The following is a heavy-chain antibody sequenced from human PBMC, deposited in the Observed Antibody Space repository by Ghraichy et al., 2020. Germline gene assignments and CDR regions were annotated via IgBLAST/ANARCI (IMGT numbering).Heavy chain of an antibody. V-gene: IGHV4-30-2*01. CDR2: IYHSGST. D-gene: IGHD3-16*02. CDR1: GGSISSGGYS. J-gene: IGHJ4*02. Sequence: SETLSLTCAVSGGSISSGGYSWSWIRQPPGKGLEWIGYIYHSGSTYYNPSLKSRVTISVDRSKNQFSLKLSSVTAADTAVYYCARERLGELSLSYFDYWGQGTLVTVSS. CDR3: ARERLGELSLSYFDY.